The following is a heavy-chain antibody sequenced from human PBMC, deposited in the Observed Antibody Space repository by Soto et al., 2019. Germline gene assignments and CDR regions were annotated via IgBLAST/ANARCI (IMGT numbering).Heavy chain of an antibody. J-gene: IGHJ4*02. D-gene: IGHD3-3*01. CDR1: GGSINNCY. CDR2: IYYSGST. CDR3: ARGWGDIWRSTCYFDR. V-gene: IGHV4-59*01. Sequence: SETLSLTCTVSGGSINNCYWNWIRQPPGKGLEWIGYIYYSGSTNYNSSLSSRVTMSVDTSKNQFSLRLNSVTAADTAVYYCARGWGDIWRSTCYFDRWGQGTLVTVSS.